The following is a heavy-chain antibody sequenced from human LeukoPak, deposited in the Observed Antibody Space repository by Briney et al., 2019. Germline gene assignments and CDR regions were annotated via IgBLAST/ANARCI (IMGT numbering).Heavy chain of an antibody. CDR2: ISSSGSTI. D-gene: IGHD3-22*01. CDR3: AATYYYDSSGYSYWYFDL. CDR1: GFTLSRYA. Sequence: GGTLRLSCAASGFTLSRYAMNWVRQAPGKGLEWVSYISSSGSTIYYADSVKGRFTISRDNAKNSLYLQMNSVRAEDTAVYYCAATYYYDSSGYSYWYFDLWGRGTLVTVSS. V-gene: IGHV3-48*03. J-gene: IGHJ2*01.